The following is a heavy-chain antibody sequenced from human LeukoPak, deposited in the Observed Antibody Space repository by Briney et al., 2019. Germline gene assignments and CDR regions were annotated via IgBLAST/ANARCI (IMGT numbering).Heavy chain of an antibody. CDR3: ARRTFPNDAFDI. CDR2: ISGSGSDI. CDR1: GFTFSAFS. V-gene: IGHV3-21*01. Sequence: GGSLRLSCAASGFTFSAFSMNWVRQTPAKGLEWVSVISGSGSDIYYADSVKGRFTISRDNPKRSLYLQMNSLRAEDTAVYYCARRTFPNDAFDIWGQGTMVTVSS. D-gene: IGHD1-7*01. J-gene: IGHJ3*02.